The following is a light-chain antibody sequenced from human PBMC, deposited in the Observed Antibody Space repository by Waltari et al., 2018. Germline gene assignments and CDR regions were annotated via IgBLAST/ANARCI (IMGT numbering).Light chain of an antibody. CDR2: DAS. CDR1: QSVGRF. CDR3: QHRGNWPLLA. Sequence: EIVLAQSPATLSFSPGERATLSCRTSQSVGRFLAWYQRKPGQAPRLLIYDASDRATGTPARFSGSGSGTDFTLTISSLEPEDFAVYYCQHRGNWPLLAFGQGTRLE. J-gene: IGKJ5*01. V-gene: IGKV3-11*01.